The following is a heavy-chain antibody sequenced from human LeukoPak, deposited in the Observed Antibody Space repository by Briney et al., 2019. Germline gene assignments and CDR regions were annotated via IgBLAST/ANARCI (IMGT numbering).Heavy chain of an antibody. V-gene: IGHV1-46*03. CDR2: INPSGGST. J-gene: IGHJ4*02. Sequence: ASVKVSCKASGYTFTSYYMHWVRQAPGQGLEWMGIINPSGGSTSYAQKFQGRVTMTRDTSTSTVYMELSSLRSEDTAVYYCARALTIFGVGRGRLDNWGQGTLVTVSS. CDR1: GYTFTSYY. D-gene: IGHD3-3*01. CDR3: ARALTIFGVGRGRLDN.